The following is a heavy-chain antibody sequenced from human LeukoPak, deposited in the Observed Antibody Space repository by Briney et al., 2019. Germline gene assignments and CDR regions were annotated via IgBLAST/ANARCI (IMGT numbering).Heavy chain of an antibody. CDR2: ISGSGSSI. D-gene: IGHD5-18*01. V-gene: IGHV3-48*01. Sequence: GGSLRLSCAASGCTFSNYGMNWVRQAPGRGLEWVSYISGSGSSIYYADSLKGRFIVSRDNAKNSLFLQMNSLRPEDTAVYYCARSRGFRYSLFDYWGQGTLVTVSS. CDR3: ARSRGFRYSLFDY. CDR1: GCTFSNYG. J-gene: IGHJ4*02.